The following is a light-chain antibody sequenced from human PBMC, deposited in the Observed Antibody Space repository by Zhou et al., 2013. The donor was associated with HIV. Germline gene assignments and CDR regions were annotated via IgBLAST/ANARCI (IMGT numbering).Light chain of an antibody. Sequence: DIQMTQSPSTLSASVGDRVTITCRASQSVGGYLAWYQQRPGKAPKVLIYKASRLESGVPSRFSGSGSGTEFTLTISSLQPDDFATYYCQQYSDYSPYTFGQGTKLEMK. V-gene: IGKV1-5*03. CDR2: KAS. CDR1: QSVGGY. CDR3: QQYSDYSPYT. J-gene: IGKJ2*01.